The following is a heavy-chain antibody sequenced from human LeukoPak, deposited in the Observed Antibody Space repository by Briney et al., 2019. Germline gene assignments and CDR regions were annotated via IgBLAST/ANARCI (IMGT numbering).Heavy chain of an antibody. CDR2: ISAYNGNT. CDR1: GYTFTSYG. D-gene: IGHD6-13*01. V-gene: IGHV1-18*01. CDR3: ARLSYSSSWYGFGTSDY. J-gene: IGHJ4*02. Sequence: ASVKVSCKASGYTFTSYGISWVRQAPGQGLEWMGWISAYNGNTNYAQKLQGRVTMTTDTSTSTAYMELRSLRSDDTAVYYCARLSYSSSWYGFGTSDYWGQGTLATVSS.